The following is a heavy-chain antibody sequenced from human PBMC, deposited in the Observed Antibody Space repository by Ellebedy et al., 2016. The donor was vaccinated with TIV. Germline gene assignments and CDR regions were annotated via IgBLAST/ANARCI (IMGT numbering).Heavy chain of an antibody. J-gene: IGHJ4*02. D-gene: IGHD3-10*01. Sequence: GGSLRLSCAASGFTFSSYAMSWVRQAPGKGLEWVSAISGSGGSTYYADSVKGRFTISRDNSKNTLYLQMNSLRAEDTAVYYCAKDHRPLLWFGELSWPVDYWGQGTLVTVSS. CDR2: ISGSGGST. V-gene: IGHV3-23*01. CDR3: AKDHRPLLWFGELSWPVDY. CDR1: GFTFSSYA.